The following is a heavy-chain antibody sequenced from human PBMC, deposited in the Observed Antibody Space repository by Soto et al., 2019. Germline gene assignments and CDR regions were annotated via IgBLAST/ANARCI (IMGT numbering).Heavy chain of an antibody. J-gene: IGHJ3*02. CDR2: IYYSGST. Sequence: PSETLSLTCPVSGCSISSGDYYWSWIRQPPGKGLEWIGYIYYSGSTYYNPSLKSRVTISVDTSKNQFSLKLSSVTAADTAVYYCARGGSGAFDIWGQGTMVTVSS. CDR3: ARGGSGAFDI. V-gene: IGHV4-30-4*01. CDR1: GCSISSGDYY. D-gene: IGHD3-10*01.